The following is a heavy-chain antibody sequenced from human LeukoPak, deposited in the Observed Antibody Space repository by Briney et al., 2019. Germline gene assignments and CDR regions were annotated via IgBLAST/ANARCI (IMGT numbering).Heavy chain of an antibody. D-gene: IGHD3-22*01. Sequence: ASVEVSCKASGGTFSSYAISWVRQAPGQGLEWMGGIIPIFGTANYAQKFQGRVTITADESTSTAYMELSSLRSEDTAVYYCARDRGHYYDSSGYSNDAFDIWGQGTMVTVSS. CDR1: GGTFSSYA. CDR2: IIPIFGTA. V-gene: IGHV1-69*13. CDR3: ARDRGHYYDSSGYSNDAFDI. J-gene: IGHJ3*02.